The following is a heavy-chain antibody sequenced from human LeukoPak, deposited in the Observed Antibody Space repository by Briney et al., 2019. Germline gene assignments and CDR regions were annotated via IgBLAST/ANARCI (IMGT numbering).Heavy chain of an antibody. D-gene: IGHD2/OR15-2a*01. J-gene: IGHJ4*02. V-gene: IGHV3-7*01. CDR2: IKPDGTEK. CDR3: AGSLSAGDY. CDR1: GFTFSDYW. Sequence: GGSLRLSCAASGFTFSDYWMSWVRQAPGKGLEWVANIKPDGTEKYYVDSVKGRFTVSRDNAKNSLFLQMNSLRVEDTAVYYCAGSLSAGDYWGQGTLVTVSS.